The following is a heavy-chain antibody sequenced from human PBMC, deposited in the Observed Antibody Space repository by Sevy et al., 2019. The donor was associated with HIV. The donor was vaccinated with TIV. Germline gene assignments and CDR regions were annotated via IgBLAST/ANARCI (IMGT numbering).Heavy chain of an antibody. CDR2: IKSKTDGGTT. D-gene: IGHD2-2*01. Sequence: GGSLRLSCAASGFTFSNAWMNWVRQAPGKGLEWVGRIKSKTDGGTTDYAAPVKGRFTISRDDSKNTLYLQMNSLKTEDTAVYYCTTGTSGPCSSTSCYSYYYYGMDVWGQGTTVTVSS. CDR3: TTGTSGPCSSTSCYSYYYYGMDV. CDR1: GFTFSNAW. V-gene: IGHV3-15*01. J-gene: IGHJ6*02.